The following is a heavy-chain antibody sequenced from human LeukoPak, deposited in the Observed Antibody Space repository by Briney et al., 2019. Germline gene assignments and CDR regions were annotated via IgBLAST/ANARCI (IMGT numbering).Heavy chain of an antibody. CDR1: GGSISSYY. CDR3: ARDALSYYDSSSGFDY. J-gene: IGHJ4*02. CDR2: IYYSGST. Sequence: SETLSLTCTVSGGSISSYYWSWIRQPPGEGLEWIGYIYYSGSTNYNPSLKSRVTISVDTSKNQFSLKPSSVTAADTAVYYCARDALSYYDSSSGFDYWGQGTLVTVSS. V-gene: IGHV4-59*01. D-gene: IGHD3-22*01.